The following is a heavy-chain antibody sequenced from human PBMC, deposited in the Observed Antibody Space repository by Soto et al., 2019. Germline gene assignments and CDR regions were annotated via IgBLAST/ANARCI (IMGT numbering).Heavy chain of an antibody. CDR2: IIPIFGTA. D-gene: IGHD4-17*01. Sequence: ASVKVSCKASGGTFSSYAISWVRQAPGQGLEWMGGIIPIFGTANYAQKFQGRVTITADESTSTAYMELSSLRSEDTAVYYCARDHYGDYPPRWFDPWGQGTLVTVSS. V-gene: IGHV1-69*13. CDR1: GGTFSSYA. J-gene: IGHJ5*02. CDR3: ARDHYGDYPPRWFDP.